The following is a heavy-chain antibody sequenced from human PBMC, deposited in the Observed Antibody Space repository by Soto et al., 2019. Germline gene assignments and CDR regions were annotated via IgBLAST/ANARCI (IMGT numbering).Heavy chain of an antibody. Sequence: GGSLRLSCAASGFTFSSYSLNWVRQAPGKGLEWVSYISSSSTRNYAESVKGRFTISRDNAKNSLYPQMNSLRDEDTAVYYCATTRDIVLMVYAVPYYFDYWGQGILVTVSS. J-gene: IGHJ4*02. D-gene: IGHD2-8*01. V-gene: IGHV3-48*02. CDR1: GFTFSSYS. CDR2: ISSSSTR. CDR3: ATTRDIVLMVYAVPYYFDY.